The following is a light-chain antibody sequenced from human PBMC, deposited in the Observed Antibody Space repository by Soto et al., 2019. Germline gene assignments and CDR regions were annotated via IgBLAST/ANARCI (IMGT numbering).Light chain of an antibody. J-gene: IGLJ1*01. Sequence: QSVLTQPASVSGSPGQSITISCTGTSSDVGGYNFVSWYQQDPGKAPKLMIYDVRNRPSGVSNRFSGSKSGNTASLTISGLQAEDEADYYCTSYTSSSSYVFGTGTKLTVL. CDR2: DVR. V-gene: IGLV2-14*03. CDR1: SSDVGGYNF. CDR3: TSYTSSSSYV.